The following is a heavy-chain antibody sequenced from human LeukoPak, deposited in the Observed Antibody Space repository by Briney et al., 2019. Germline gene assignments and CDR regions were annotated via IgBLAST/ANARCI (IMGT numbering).Heavy chain of an antibody. CDR3: ARDEITIFGVASPYFDY. CDR2: IRYDGSTK. V-gene: IGHV3-30*02. Sequence: PGGCLRLFCAASGFTFSTYGMYWVRQAPGKGLGWGAYIRYDGSTKYYADSVKGRFTISRDNSKNTLYLQMNSLRTEDTAVYYCARDEITIFGVASPYFDYWGQGTLVTVSS. J-gene: IGHJ4*02. D-gene: IGHD3-3*01. CDR1: GFTFSTYG.